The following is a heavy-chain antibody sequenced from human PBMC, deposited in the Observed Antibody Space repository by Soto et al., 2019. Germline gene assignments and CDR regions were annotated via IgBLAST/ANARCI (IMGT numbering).Heavy chain of an antibody. CDR3: ARHGSADFGYNLNWFDP. V-gene: IGHV4-59*08. CDR1: GGSISSYY. CDR2: IYYSGST. Sequence: SETLSLTCTVSGGSISSYYWSWIRQPPGKGLEWIGYIYYSGSTNYNPSLKSRVTISVDTSKNQFSLKLSSVTAADTAVYYCARHGSADFGYNLNWFDPWGQGTLVTVSS. D-gene: IGHD1-20*01. J-gene: IGHJ5*02.